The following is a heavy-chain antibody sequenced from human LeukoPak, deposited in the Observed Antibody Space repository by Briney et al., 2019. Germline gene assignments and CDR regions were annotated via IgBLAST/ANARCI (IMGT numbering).Heavy chain of an antibody. CDR3: ARQGYSSGWTGHFDY. J-gene: IGHJ4*02. CDR2: ISYSGST. D-gene: IGHD6-19*01. CDR1: GGSITSSNSF. V-gene: IGHV4-39*01. Sequence: SETLSLTCTVSGGSITSSNSFWGWIRQPPGQGLEWIGTISYSGSTYYNPSLKSRVTISVDTSTDHFSLKLSSVTAADTAVYFCARQGYSSGWTGHFDYWGQGTLVTVSS.